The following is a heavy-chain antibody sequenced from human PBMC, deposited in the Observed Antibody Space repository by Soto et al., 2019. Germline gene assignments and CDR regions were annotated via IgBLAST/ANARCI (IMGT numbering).Heavy chain of an antibody. D-gene: IGHD6-6*01. V-gene: IGHV4-61*01. CDR3: ASSSIAARDIDY. Sequence: SETLSLTCTVSGGSVSSGSYYWSWIRQPPGKGLEWIGYIYYSGSTNYNPSLKSRVTISVDTSKNQFSLKLSSVTAADTAVYYCASSSIAARDIDYWGQGTLVTVSS. J-gene: IGHJ4*02. CDR1: GGSVSSGSYY. CDR2: IYYSGST.